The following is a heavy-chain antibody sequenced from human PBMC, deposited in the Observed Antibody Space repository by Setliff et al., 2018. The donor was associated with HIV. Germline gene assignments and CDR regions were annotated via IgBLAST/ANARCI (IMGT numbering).Heavy chain of an antibody. CDR1: GFTFSSYS. D-gene: IGHD3-22*01. Sequence: PGGSLRLSCAASGFTFSSYSMNWVRQAPGKGLEWVSYISSSSSYTHYADSVKGRFTISRDNVKNSLYLQMNSLRAEDTAVYYCARPNYYDSSGSFDYLGQGTLVTVSS. CDR2: ISSSSSYT. J-gene: IGHJ4*02. CDR3: ARPNYYDSSGSFDY. V-gene: IGHV3-21*01.